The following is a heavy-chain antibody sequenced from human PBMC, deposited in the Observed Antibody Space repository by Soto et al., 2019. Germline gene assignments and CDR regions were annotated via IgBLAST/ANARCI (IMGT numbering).Heavy chain of an antibody. Sequence: QLQLQESGPGLVKPSETLSLTCTVSGGSISSSTYYWGWIRQSPGKGLEWIGGIFYSGSTYFNPSFKSRVTISVDTSKNQFSLKLNSVTVADTAVYYCASLSYEQLWWGQGTLVTVSS. CDR2: IFYSGST. V-gene: IGHV4-39*01. D-gene: IGHD1-1*01. CDR3: ASLSYEQLW. J-gene: IGHJ4*02. CDR1: GGSISSSTYY.